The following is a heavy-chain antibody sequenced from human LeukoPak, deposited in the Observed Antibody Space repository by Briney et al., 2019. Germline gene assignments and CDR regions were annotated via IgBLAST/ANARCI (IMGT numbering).Heavy chain of an antibody. CDR2: IYYSGTT. J-gene: IGHJ5*02. D-gene: IGHD6-13*01. CDR3: ARPTLSYSSSWWDP. Sequence: PSETLSLTCTVSGGSIISGDFYWGWIRQPPGKGLEWIGNIYYSGTTYYNPSLKSRVTISVDTSKNQFSLKLSSVTAADTAVYYCARPTLSYSSSWWDPWGQGTLVTVSS. V-gene: IGHV4-39*01. CDR1: GGSIISGDFY.